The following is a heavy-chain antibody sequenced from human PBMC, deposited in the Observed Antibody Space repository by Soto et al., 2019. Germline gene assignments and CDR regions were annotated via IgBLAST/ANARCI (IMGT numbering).Heavy chain of an antibody. Sequence: PSETLSLTCTGSGDSINNYYWSWIRQPPGNRLEWIAYISYSGSTDYNPSLKSRVTISVDTSKNQVSLRLSSVTAADTAVYYCARVRRVDGYFDYWGQGTLVTVSS. V-gene: IGHV4-59*01. CDR1: GDSINNYY. D-gene: IGHD2-15*01. J-gene: IGHJ4*02. CDR3: ARVRRVDGYFDY. CDR2: ISYSGST.